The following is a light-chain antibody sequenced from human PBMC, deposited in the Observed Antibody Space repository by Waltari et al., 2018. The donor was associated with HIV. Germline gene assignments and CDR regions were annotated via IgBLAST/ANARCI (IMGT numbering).Light chain of an antibody. CDR3: ATWDDSLNGPV. CDR1: ISNIGSNT. J-gene: IGLJ3*02. V-gene: IGLV1-44*01. CDR2: TTN. Sequence: QSVLTQPPSASGTPGQRVTISCSGSISNIGSNTVNWYQQPPGTAPKLLIYTTNQRPSGVPDRFSGSKSGASASLAIRGLQSDDEADYYCATWDDSLNGPVFGGGTKLTVL.